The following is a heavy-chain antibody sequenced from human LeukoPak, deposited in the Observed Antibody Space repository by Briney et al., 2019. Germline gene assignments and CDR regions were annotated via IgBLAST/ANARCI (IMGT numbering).Heavy chain of an antibody. CDR3: ARLGGNEERGFDY. Sequence: SETLSLTCTVSGGSISSYYWSWIRQPPGKGLEWIGYIYYSGSTNHNPSLKSRVTISVDTSKNQFSLKLSSVTAADTAVYYCARLGGNEERGFDYWGQGTLVTVSS. CDR1: GGSISSYY. CDR2: IYYSGST. J-gene: IGHJ4*02. V-gene: IGHV4-59*08. D-gene: IGHD1-1*01.